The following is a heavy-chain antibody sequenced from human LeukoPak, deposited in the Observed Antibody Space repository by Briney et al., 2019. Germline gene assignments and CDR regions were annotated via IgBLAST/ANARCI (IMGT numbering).Heavy chain of an antibody. CDR3: ARGEYYFDY. Sequence: SETLSLTCTVSGGSISSGDYYWSWIRQPPGKGLEWIWYIYYSGSTNYNPSLKSRVTISVDTSKNQFSLKLSSVTTADTAVCYCARGEYYFDYWGLGTLVTVSS. V-gene: IGHV4-61*08. CDR1: GGSISSGDYY. J-gene: IGHJ4*02. CDR2: IYYSGST.